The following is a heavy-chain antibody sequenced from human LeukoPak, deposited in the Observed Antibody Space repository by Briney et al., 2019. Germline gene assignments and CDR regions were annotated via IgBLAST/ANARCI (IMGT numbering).Heavy chain of an antibody. CDR3: ARAESVVPAAMDWFDP. V-gene: IGHV1-2*06. D-gene: IGHD2-2*01. Sequence: ASVKVSCKASGHTFTGYYMHWVRQAPGQGLEWMGRINPNSGGTNYAQKFQGRVTMTRDTSISTAYMELSRLRSDDTAVYYCARAESVVPAAMDWFDPWGQGTLVTVSS. CDR1: GHTFTGYY. J-gene: IGHJ5*02. CDR2: INPNSGGT.